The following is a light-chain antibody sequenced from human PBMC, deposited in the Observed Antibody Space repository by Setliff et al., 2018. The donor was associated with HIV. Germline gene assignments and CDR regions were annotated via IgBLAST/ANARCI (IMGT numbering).Light chain of an antibody. Sequence: QSALAQPRSVSGSPGQSVTISCTGTSSDVGDYNHVSWYQQHPGRAPKLIIYDANKRPSGVPDRFSASKSGSTASLTISGLQAEDEADYYCSYAGKFTWLLGGGTKVTVL. V-gene: IGLV2-11*01. CDR2: DAN. CDR1: SSDVGDYNH. CDR3: CSYAGKFTWL. J-gene: IGLJ2*01.